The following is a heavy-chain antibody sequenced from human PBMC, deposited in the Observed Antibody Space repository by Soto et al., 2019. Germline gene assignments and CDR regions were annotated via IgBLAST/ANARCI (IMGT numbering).Heavy chain of an antibody. Sequence: PSDTMSLTCAVYGGSFSGSYWTWIRKHPGKGLEWIGEINHSGSTNYNPSLKSRVTISVDTSKNQFSLKLSSVTAADTAVYYCAREDQDYYDSSGNPFDYWGQGTLGTVSS. CDR1: GGSFSGSY. J-gene: IGHJ4*02. V-gene: IGHV4-34*01. CDR2: INHSGST. CDR3: AREDQDYYDSSGNPFDY. D-gene: IGHD3-22*01.